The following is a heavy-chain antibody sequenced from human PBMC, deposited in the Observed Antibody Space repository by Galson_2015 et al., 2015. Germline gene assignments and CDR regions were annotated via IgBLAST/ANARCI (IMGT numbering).Heavy chain of an antibody. Sequence: QSGAEVKKPGESLKISCTGSGYSFTSYWIGWVRQMPGKGLEWMGIIYPGDSDTRYSPPFQGQVTISADKSISTAYLQWSSLKASDTAMYYCARRLGYSSGWYKGVDYWGQGTLVTVSS. CDR2: IYPGDSDT. D-gene: IGHD6-19*01. CDR1: GYSFTSYW. J-gene: IGHJ4*02. CDR3: ARRLGYSSGWYKGVDY. V-gene: IGHV5-51*01.